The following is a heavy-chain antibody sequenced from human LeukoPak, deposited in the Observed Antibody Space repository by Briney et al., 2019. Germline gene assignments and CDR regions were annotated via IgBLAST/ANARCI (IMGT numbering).Heavy chain of an antibody. CDR2: ISSSSSTI. Sequence: GGSLRLSCAASGFTFSSYSMNWVRQAPGKGLEWVSYISSSSSTIYYADSVKGRFTISRDNAKNSLYLQMNSLRAEDTAVYYCARTYYYDSSGLDYWGQGTLVTVSS. D-gene: IGHD3-22*01. V-gene: IGHV3-48*01. J-gene: IGHJ4*02. CDR1: GFTFSSYS. CDR3: ARTYYYDSSGLDY.